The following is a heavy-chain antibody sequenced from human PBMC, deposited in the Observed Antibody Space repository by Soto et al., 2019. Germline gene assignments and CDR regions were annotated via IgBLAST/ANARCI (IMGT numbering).Heavy chain of an antibody. D-gene: IGHD1-1*01. Sequence: PGGSLRLSFAASGFTFRSFTMNWVRQAPGKGLEWVSTISSNSAYIYYTDALRGRFTISRDNAKNSLHLQMNNVRAEDTAVYYCVRDKRTISGIFPGYWGQGTQVTVSS. J-gene: IGHJ4*02. CDR1: GFTFRSFT. CDR2: ISSNSAYI. V-gene: IGHV3-21*04. CDR3: VRDKRTISGIFPGY.